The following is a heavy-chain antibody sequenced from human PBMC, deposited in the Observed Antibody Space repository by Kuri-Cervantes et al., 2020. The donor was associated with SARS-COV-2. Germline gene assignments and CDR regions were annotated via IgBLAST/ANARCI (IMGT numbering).Heavy chain of an antibody. CDR3: ARGGKYQLLYRCEYYFDY. Sequence: ASVKVSCRASGYTFTGYYMHWLRQAPGQGLEWVGGINPNSGGTNYAQKFQGRVTMTRDTSISTAYMELSRLRSDDTAVYYCARGGKYQLLYRCEYYFDYWGQGTLVTVSS. CDR2: INPNSGGT. J-gene: IGHJ4*02. D-gene: IGHD2-2*02. V-gene: IGHV1-2*02. CDR1: GYTFTGYY.